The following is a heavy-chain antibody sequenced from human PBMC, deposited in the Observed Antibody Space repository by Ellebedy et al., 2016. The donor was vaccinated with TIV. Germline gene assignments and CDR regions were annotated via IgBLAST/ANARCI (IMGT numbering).Heavy chain of an antibody. CDR3: ARAVYGMGWFDP. Sequence: AASVKVSCKASGYTFTSYAIHWVRQAPGQSLEWMGWINAGNGNTKYSQKFQGRVTITRDTSANTAYMELSSLRSEDTAVYFCARAVYGMGWFDPWGLGTLVTVSS. CDR2: INAGNGNT. V-gene: IGHV1-3*01. D-gene: IGHD2-8*01. CDR1: GYTFTSYA. J-gene: IGHJ5*02.